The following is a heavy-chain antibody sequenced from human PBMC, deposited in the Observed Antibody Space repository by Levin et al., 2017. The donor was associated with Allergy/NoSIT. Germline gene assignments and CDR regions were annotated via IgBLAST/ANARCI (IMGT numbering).Heavy chain of an antibody. CDR3: ANRLRYRHMEDYFDS. D-gene: IGHD5-18*01. J-gene: IGHJ4*02. CDR1: GFSLTTSGVG. V-gene: IGHV2-5*02. CDR2: IYWDDDK. Sequence: ESGPTLVKPTQTLTLTCTFSGFSLTTSGVGVGWIRQAPGKALEWLAGIYWDDDKAYSPSLKTRLTISQDTSKNQVFLTVTNLDPVDTATYYCANRLRYRHMEDYFDSWGQGTQVTVST.